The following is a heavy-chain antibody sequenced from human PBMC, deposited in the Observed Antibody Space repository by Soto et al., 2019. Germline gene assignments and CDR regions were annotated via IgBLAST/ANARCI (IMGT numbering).Heavy chain of an antibody. CDR1: GFTFSSYV. CDR3: AARCSSVICANFDP. CDR2: ISGGGGST. D-gene: IGHD2-15*01. V-gene: IGHV3-23*01. Sequence: GGSLRLSCAASGFTFSSYVMTWVRQAPGKGLEWVSGISGGGGSTYYADSVKGRFTISRDNSKNTLYLQMHSLRVDDTAGYYCAARCSSVICANFDPWGQGTLVTVSS. J-gene: IGHJ5*02.